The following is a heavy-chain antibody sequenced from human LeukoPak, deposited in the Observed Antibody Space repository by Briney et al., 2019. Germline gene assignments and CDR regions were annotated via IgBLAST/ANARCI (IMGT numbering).Heavy chain of an antibody. CDR3: AKARGLIGGAFDI. CDR2: VSWDGDTT. D-gene: IGHD3-22*01. Sequence: GGSLRLSCAASGFTFDDYTMHWVRQAPGKGLEWVSLVSWDGDTTYYADSVKGRFTISRDNSKNSLYLQMNSLRTEDTALYYCAKARGLIGGAFDIWGQGTMVTVSS. CDR1: GFTFDDYT. V-gene: IGHV3-43*01. J-gene: IGHJ3*02.